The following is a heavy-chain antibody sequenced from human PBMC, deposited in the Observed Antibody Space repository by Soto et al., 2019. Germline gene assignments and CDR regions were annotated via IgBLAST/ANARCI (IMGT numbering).Heavy chain of an antibody. J-gene: IGHJ4*02. CDR1: GFTVSSNY. CDR2: IYSGGST. Sequence: GGALRLSCAASGFTVSSNYMSWVRQSPGKGLEWVSVIYSGGSTYYADSVKGRFTISRDNSKNTLYLQMNSLRAEDTAVYYCATRYNYDSSGYVISDYWGQGTLVTVSS. V-gene: IGHV3-53*01. CDR3: ATRYNYDSSGYVISDY. D-gene: IGHD3-22*01.